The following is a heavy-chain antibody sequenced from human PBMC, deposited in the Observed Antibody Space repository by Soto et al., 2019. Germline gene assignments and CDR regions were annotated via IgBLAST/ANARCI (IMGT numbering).Heavy chain of an antibody. V-gene: IGHV4-34*01. CDR2: INHSGST. D-gene: IGHD6-19*01. Sequence: SETLSLTCAVYGGSFSGYYWSWIRQPPGKGLEWIGEINHSGSTNYNPSLKSRVTISVDTSKNQFSLKLSSVTAADTAVYYCARGGWLVEWEDYWGQGTLVTVSS. CDR3: ARGGWLVEWEDY. J-gene: IGHJ4*02. CDR1: GGSFSGYY.